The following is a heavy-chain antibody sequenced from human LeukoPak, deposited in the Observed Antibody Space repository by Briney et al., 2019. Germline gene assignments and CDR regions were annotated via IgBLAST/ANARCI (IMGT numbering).Heavy chain of an antibody. CDR2: ITSSRSTI. V-gene: IGHV3-48*01. CDR3: ARDRTLGEFDF. D-gene: IGHD3-16*01. Sequence: PGGSLRLSCAASGFTFSGYSRNWVRQAPGRGLEWVSYITSSRSTIYYADSVKGRFTISRDNAKNSLYLQMNSLRAEDTAVYYCARDRTLGEFDFWGQGTLVTVSS. J-gene: IGHJ4*02. CDR1: GFTFSGYS.